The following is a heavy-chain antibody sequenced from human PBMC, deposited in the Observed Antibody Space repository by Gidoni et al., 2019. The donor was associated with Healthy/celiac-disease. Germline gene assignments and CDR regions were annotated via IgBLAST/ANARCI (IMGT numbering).Heavy chain of an antibody. Sequence: DGLEWLGSIYYSGSTYYNPSLKSRVTISVDTSKNQFSLKLSSVTAADTAVYYCARHEVAGPHKSDLFDYWGQGTLVTVSS. D-gene: IGHD6-19*01. J-gene: IGHJ4*02. CDR3: ARHEVAGPHKSDLFDY. V-gene: IGHV4-39*01. CDR2: IYYSGST.